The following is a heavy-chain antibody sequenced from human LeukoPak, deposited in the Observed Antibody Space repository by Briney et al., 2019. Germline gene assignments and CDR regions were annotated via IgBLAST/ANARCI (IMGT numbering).Heavy chain of an antibody. CDR1: GYTFTSYY. D-gene: IGHD6-6*01. Sequence: ASVKVSCKASGYTFTSYYMHWVRQAPGQGLEWMGGIIPIFGTANYAQKFQGRVTITADESTSTAYMELSSLRSEDTAVYYCARVRAARANYYYGMDVWGQGTTVTVSS. CDR3: ARVRAARANYYYGMDV. V-gene: IGHV1-69*13. J-gene: IGHJ6*02. CDR2: IIPIFGTA.